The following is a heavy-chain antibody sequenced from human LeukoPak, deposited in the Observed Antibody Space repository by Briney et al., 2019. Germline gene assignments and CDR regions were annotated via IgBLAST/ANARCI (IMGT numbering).Heavy chain of an antibody. J-gene: IGHJ6*03. CDR1: GGSISTYY. D-gene: IGHD6-13*01. V-gene: IGHV4-59*01. Sequence: SETLSLTCTVSGGSISTYYWSWIRQPPGKGLEWIAYIYYTGSTNYNPSLKSRVTISVDTSKNQFSLKLSSVTAADTAVYYCARSSSWLLYYYYYYMDVWGKGTTVTVSS. CDR2: IYYTGST. CDR3: ARSSSWLLYYYYYYMDV.